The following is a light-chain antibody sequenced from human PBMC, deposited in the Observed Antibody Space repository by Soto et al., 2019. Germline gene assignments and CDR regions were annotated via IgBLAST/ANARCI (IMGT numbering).Light chain of an antibody. Sequence: RQSPATLSESPGQRVTLSCRASQSISSYLAWYQQRPRQPSRLIIYDASNRATGIPDRFSGSGSGTDFTITISRLEPEDFAVYYCQQYGSSLITFGQGTRLEI. J-gene: IGKJ5*01. V-gene: IGKV3-20*01. CDR2: DAS. CDR3: QQYGSSLIT. CDR1: QSISSY.